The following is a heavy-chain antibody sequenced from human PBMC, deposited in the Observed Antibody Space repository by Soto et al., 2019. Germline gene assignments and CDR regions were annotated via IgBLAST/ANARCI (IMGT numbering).Heavy chain of an antibody. Sequence: ASVKVSCKASGYTFTSYYMHWVRQAPGQGLEWMGIINPSGGSTSYAQKFQGRVTMTRDTSTSTVYMELSSLRSEDTAVYYYALVTQTNWFDPWGQGTLVTVS. CDR2: INPSGGST. J-gene: IGHJ5*02. V-gene: IGHV1-46*01. CDR1: GYTFTSYY. D-gene: IGHD2-21*02. CDR3: ALVTQTNWFDP.